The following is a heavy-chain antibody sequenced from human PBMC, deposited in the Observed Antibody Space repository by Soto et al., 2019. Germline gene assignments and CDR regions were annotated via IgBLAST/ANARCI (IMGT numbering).Heavy chain of an antibody. Sequence: PSRTLSLTFTLSGYSISSGSYCAWIRQPPGKGPEWIASIYHGGTTFYNPSLKSRITISVDTSNNQFSLKLSAVLAADTTVYYFARVHVMVVDCSSFDYWGHGTLVTVSS. CDR2: IYHGGTT. CDR3: ARVHVMVVDCSSFDY. D-gene: IGHD2-2*01. J-gene: IGHJ4*01. CDR1: GYSISSGSY. V-gene: IGHV4-38-2*02.